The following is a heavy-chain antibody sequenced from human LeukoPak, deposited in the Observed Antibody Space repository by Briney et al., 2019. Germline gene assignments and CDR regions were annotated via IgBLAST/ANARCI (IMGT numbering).Heavy chain of an antibody. CDR1: GYSFTSYW. CDR2: IYPGDSDT. D-gene: IGHD4-17*01. J-gene: IGHJ4*02. CDR3: ARLDGVTTIDCFDY. Sequence: GESLKISCKGSGYSFTSYWIGWVRQMPGKGLGWMGIIYPGDSDTRYSPSFRGQVTISADKSIRTAYLPCSSLKASDTAMYYCARLDGVTTIDCFDYWGRGTLVTVSS. V-gene: IGHV5-51*01.